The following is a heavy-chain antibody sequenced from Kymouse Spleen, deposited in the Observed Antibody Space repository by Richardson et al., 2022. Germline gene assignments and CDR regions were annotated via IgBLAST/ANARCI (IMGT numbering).Heavy chain of an antibody. V-gene: IGHV3-9*01. CDR2: ISWNSGSI. D-gene: IGHD6-19*01. J-gene: IGHJ6*02. Sequence: EVQLVESGGGLVQPGRSLRLSCAASGFTFDDYAMHWVRQAPGKGLEWVSGISWNSGSIGYADSVKGRFTISRDNAKNSLYLQMNSLRAEDTALYYCAKALAVALYYGMDVWGQGTTVTVSS. CDR3: AKALAVALYYGMDV. CDR1: GFTFDDYA.